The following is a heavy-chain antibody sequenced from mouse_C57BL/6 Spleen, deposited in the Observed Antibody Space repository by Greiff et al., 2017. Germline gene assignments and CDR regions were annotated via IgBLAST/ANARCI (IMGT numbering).Heavy chain of an antibody. J-gene: IGHJ1*03. CDR2: ISNLAYSI. V-gene: IGHV5-15*01. Sequence: EVKLMESGGGLVQPGGSLKLSCAASGFTFSDYGMAWVRQAPRKGPEWVAFISNLAYSIYYADTVTGRFTISRENAKNTLYLEMSSLRSEDTAMYYCARHDYYGSRRYCDVWGTGTTVTVAS. CDR1: GFTFSDYG. D-gene: IGHD1-1*01. CDR3: ARHDYYGSRRYCDV.